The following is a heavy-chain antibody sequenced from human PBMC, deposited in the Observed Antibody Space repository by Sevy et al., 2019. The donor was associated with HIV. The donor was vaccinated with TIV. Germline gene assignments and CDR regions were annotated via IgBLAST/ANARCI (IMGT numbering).Heavy chain of an antibody. D-gene: IGHD6-13*01. CDR3: VKGWAFYYYGMDA. J-gene: IGHJ6*02. CDR1: GFNFGDNA. V-gene: IGHV3-9*01. Sequence: GGSLRLSCAASGFNFGDNAMHWVRQAPGKGLEWVAGIDWDSGIIAYADSVKGRFTISRDNAKNSLYMQMNSLRIEDTALYFCVKGWAFYYYGMDAWGQGTTVTVSS. CDR2: IDWDSGII.